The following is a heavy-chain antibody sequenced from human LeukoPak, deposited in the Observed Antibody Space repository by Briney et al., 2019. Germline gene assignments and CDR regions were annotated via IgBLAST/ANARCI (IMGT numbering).Heavy chain of an antibody. J-gene: IGHJ4*02. CDR2: IYHSGNT. V-gene: IGHV4-30-2*01. CDR3: ARGDYGGTHFDY. Sequence: PSETLFLTCAVSGASISSGGYSWSWIRQPPGKVLEWIGYIYHSGNTYYNPSLNSRVSISVDRSKNQFSLKLSSVTAADTAVYFCARGDYGGTHFDYWGQGTLVTVSS. CDR1: GASISSGGYS. D-gene: IGHD4-23*01.